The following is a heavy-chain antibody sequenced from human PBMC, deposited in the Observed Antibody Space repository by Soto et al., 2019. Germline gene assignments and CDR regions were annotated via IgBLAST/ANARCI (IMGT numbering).Heavy chain of an antibody. CDR2: ISRTGDSA. Sequence: GGSLRLSCAASGFSFSDYAMSLVRQAPGKGLEWVSSISRTGDSAYYADSVKGRFAISRDRSKNRLSLQMNSLRVEDTAVYYCAYGPECSGNHHNWLDSWGQGTLVTVSS. V-gene: IGHV3-23*01. J-gene: IGHJ5*01. CDR3: AYGPECSGNHHNWLDS. D-gene: IGHD6-25*01. CDR1: GFSFSDYA.